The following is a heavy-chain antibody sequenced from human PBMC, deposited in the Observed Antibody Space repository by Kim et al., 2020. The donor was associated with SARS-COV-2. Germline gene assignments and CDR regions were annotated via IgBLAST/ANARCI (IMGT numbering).Heavy chain of an antibody. CDR3: ARHATGDVKLLLPYYYGMDV. CDR1: GGSISSSSYY. CDR2: IYYSGST. D-gene: IGHD2-15*01. J-gene: IGHJ6*02. Sequence: SETLSLTCTVSGGSISSSSYYWGWIRQPPGKGLEWIGSIYYSGSTYYNPSLKSRVTISVDTSKNQFSLKLSSVTAADTAVYYCARHATGDVKLLLPYYYGMDVWGQGTTVTVSS. V-gene: IGHV4-39*01.